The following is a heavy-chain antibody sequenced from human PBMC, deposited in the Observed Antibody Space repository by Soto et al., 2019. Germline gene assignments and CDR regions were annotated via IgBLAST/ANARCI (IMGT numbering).Heavy chain of an antibody. Sequence: QVQLQESGPGLVKPSGTLSLTCAVSGGSISSSNWWSWVRQPPGKGLEWIGEIYHSGSTNSNPSLESRVTIGVDKSENQFSRKLTSATAADTAVYYCARDRRIELVPPNYYYYYGMDVWGQGTTVTVSS. CDR2: IYHSGST. D-gene: IGHD6-13*01. J-gene: IGHJ6*02. CDR1: GGSISSSNW. CDR3: ARDRRIELVPPNYYYYYGMDV. V-gene: IGHV4-4*02.